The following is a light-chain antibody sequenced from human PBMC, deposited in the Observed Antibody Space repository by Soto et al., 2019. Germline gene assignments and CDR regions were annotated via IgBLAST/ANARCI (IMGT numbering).Light chain of an antibody. V-gene: IGKV1-39*01. Sequence: DIQMTQSPSSLSASVGDTVIITCRASQTISFYLNWYQQIAGKAPKLLIYTASTLQTGVPSRFSGSGSGTDFTLTISSLQPEDCATYDGLQDYSYPDTFGGGTKVDIK. CDR1: QTISFY. J-gene: IGKJ4*01. CDR3: LQDYSYPDT. CDR2: TAS.